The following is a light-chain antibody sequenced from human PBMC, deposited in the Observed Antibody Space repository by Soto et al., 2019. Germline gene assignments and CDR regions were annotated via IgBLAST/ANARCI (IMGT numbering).Light chain of an antibody. J-gene: IGKJ1*01. Sequence: EIVLTQSPGTLSLSPGERATLSCRASQRISSSDLAWYQKKPGQAPRLLIYVASSRATGIPDRFSGSGSGTDFTLTISRLEPEDFAVYYCQQYGSSGTFGQGTKVDIK. CDR2: VAS. CDR3: QQYGSSGT. V-gene: IGKV3-20*01. CDR1: QRISSSD.